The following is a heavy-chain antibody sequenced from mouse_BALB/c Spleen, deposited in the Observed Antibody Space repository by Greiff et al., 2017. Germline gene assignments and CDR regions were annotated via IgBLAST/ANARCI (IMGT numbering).Heavy chain of an antibody. CDR3: ARDGRGLRRGFDY. V-gene: IGHV2-9*02. D-gene: IGHD2-4*01. J-gene: IGHJ2*01. Sequence: VKLVASGPGLVAPSQSLSITCTVSGFSLTSYGVHWVRQPPGKGLEWLGVIWAGGSTNYNSALMSRLSISKDNSKSQVFLKMNSLQTDDTAMYYCARDGRGLRRGFDYWGQGTTLTVSS. CDR2: IWAGGST. CDR1: GFSLTSYG.